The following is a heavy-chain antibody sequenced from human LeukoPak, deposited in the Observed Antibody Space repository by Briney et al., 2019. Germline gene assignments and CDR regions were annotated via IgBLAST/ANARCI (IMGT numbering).Heavy chain of an antibody. J-gene: IGHJ4*02. CDR3: ARGYKLRFGQNFDY. CDR1: GYTFTGYY. Sequence: ASVKVSCKASGYTFTGYYMHWVRQAPGQGLEWMGWINPNSGGTNYAQKFQGRVTMTRDTSISTAYMELSRLRSDDTAVYYCARGYKLRFGQNFDYWGQGTLVTVSS. CDR2: INPNSGGT. V-gene: IGHV1-2*02. D-gene: IGHD5-12*01.